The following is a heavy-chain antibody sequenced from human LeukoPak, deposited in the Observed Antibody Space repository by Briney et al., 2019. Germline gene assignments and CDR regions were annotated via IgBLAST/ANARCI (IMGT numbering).Heavy chain of an antibody. D-gene: IGHD4-23*01. V-gene: IGHV3-21*01. J-gene: IGHJ3*02. CDR3: ARDNDYGGGYDAFDI. CDR1: GFTFSSYS. CDR2: ISSSSSYI. Sequence: GGSLRLSCAASGFTFSSYSMNWVRQAPGKGLEWVSSISSSSSYIYYADSVKGRFTISRDNAKNSLYLQMNSLRAEDTAVYYCARDNDYGGGYDAFDIWGQGTMVTVSS.